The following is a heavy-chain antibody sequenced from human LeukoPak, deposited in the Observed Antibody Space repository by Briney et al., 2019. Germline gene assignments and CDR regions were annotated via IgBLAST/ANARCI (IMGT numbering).Heavy chain of an antibody. CDR3: ARRTVTTVYYFDY. CDR2: IYYSGST. Sequence: PSETLSLTCTVSGGSISSYYWSWIRQPPGKGLEWIGYIYYSGSTNYNPSLKSRVTISVDTSKNQFSLKLSSVTAADTAVYYCARRTVTTVYYFDYWGQGTLVTVSS. D-gene: IGHD4-17*01. CDR1: GGSISSYY. J-gene: IGHJ4*02. V-gene: IGHV4-59*08.